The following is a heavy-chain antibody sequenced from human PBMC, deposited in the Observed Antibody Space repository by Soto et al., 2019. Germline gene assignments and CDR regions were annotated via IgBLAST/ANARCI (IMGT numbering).Heavy chain of an antibody. CDR3: ASQDIVVVPAAMGGGYYYYYGMDV. D-gene: IGHD2-2*01. CDR1: GYSFTSYW. V-gene: IGHV5-51*01. Sequence: RESLKLSCKGSGYSFTSYWIGWVRQMPGKGLEWMGIIYPGDSDTRYSPSFQGQVTISADKSISTAYLQWSSLKASDTAMYYCASQDIVVVPAAMGGGYYYYYGMDVSGQGTTVTVSS. J-gene: IGHJ6*02. CDR2: IYPGDSDT.